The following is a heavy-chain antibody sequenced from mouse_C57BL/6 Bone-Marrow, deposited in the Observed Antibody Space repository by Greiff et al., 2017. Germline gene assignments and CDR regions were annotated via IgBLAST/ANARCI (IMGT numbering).Heavy chain of an antibody. D-gene: IGHD1-1*01. V-gene: IGHV1-26*01. J-gene: IGHJ4*01. CDR1: GYTFTDYY. CDR2: INPNNGGT. CDR3: AREALFITTVVGAMDY. Sequence: VQLQQSGPELVKPGASVKISCKASGYTFTDYYMNWVKQSHGKSLEWIGDINPNNGGTSYNQKFKGKATLTVDKSSSTAYMELRSLTSEDSAVYYCAREALFITTVVGAMDYWGQGTSVTVSS.